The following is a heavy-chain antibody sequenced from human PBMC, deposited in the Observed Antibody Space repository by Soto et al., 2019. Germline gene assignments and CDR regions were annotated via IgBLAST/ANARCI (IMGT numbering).Heavy chain of an antibody. CDR3: ARDGGRHSGGIDY. D-gene: IGHD1-26*01. J-gene: IGHJ4*02. CDR2: IIPIFGTA. CDR1: GGTFSSYS. Sequence: QVQLVQSGAEVKKPGSSVKVSCKASGGTFSSYSINWVRQAPGQGHEWMGEIIPIFGTANYAQKFQGRVTITADESTITAYMELSSLSSEDTAVFYCARDGGRHSGGIDYWGEGTLVTVSS. V-gene: IGHV1-69*01.